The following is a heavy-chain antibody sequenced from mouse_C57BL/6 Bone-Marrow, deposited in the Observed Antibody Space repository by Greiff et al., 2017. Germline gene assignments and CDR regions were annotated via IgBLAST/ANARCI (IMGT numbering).Heavy chain of an antibody. V-gene: IGHV1-69*01. Sequence: QVQLQQPGAELVMPGASVMLSCKASGYTFTSYWMHWVKQRPGQGLEWIGVIDPSDSYTNYNQQFKAKPTLTVDKSSSTAYMQLSSLISEAAAVYCGARDGYYLAYWGQGTLGTVSA. CDR2: IDPSDSYT. CDR1: GYTFTSYW. CDR3: ARDGYYLAY. J-gene: IGHJ3*01. D-gene: IGHD2-3*01.